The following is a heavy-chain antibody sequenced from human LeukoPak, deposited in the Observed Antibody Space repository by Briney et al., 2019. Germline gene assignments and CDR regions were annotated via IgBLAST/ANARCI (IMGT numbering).Heavy chain of an antibody. J-gene: IGHJ4*02. CDR2: IYYSGST. Sequence: SETLSLTCTVSGGSISSYYWSWIRQPPGKGLEWTGYIYYSGSTNYNPSLKSRVTISVDTSKNQFSLKLSSVTAADTAVYYCARHERESSGWKYFDYWGQGTLVTVSS. CDR3: ARHERESSGWKYFDY. CDR1: GGSISSYY. V-gene: IGHV4-59*08. D-gene: IGHD6-19*01.